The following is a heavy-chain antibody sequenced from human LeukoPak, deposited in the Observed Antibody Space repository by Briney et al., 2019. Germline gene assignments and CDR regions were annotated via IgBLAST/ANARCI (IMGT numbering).Heavy chain of an antibody. CDR2: IYYSGST. D-gene: IGHD6-19*01. CDR1: GGSISSGNYY. J-gene: IGHJ4*02. V-gene: IGHV4-39*01. Sequence: PSETLSLTCTVSGGSISSGNYYWGWIRQPPGKGLEWIGSIYYSGSTYYNPSLKSRVTISVDTSKNQFSLKLSSVTAADTAVYYCARHTRQWLPYFDYWGQGTLVTVSS. CDR3: ARHTRQWLPYFDY.